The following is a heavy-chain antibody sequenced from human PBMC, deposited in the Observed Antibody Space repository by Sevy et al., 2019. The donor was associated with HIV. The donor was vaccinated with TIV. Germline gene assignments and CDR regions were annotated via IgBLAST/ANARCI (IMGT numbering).Heavy chain of an antibody. V-gene: IGHV5-51*01. CDR1: GYSFTSYW. J-gene: IGHJ4*02. Sequence: GESLKISCKGSGYSFTSYWIGWVRQMPGKGLEWMGIIYPGDSDIRYSPSFQGQVTISADKSINTAYLQWSSLKASDTAMFYCARLPDSGSYFSGARYYFDYWGQRTLVTVSS. CDR3: ARLPDSGSYFSGARYYFDY. CDR2: IYPGDSDI. D-gene: IGHD3-10*01.